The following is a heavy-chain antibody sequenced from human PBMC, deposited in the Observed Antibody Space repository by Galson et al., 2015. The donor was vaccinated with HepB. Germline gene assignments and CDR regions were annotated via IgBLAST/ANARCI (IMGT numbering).Heavy chain of an antibody. D-gene: IGHD6-13*01. V-gene: IGHV1-69*04. CDR1: GGTFSSYT. J-gene: IGHJ1*01. CDR3: ARDGQQLVEGYFQH. CDR2: IIPILGIA. Sequence: SVKVSCKASGGTFSSYTISWVRQAPGQGLEWMGRIIPILGIANYAQKFQGRVTITADKSTSTAYMELSSLRSEDTAVYYCARDGQQLVEGYFQHWGQGTLVTVSS.